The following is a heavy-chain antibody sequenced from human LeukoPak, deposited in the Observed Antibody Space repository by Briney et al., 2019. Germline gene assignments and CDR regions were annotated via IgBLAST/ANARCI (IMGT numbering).Heavy chain of an antibody. J-gene: IGHJ3*02. D-gene: IGHD1-26*01. CDR2: IIPIFGTA. Sequence: ASVKVSCKASGGTFSSYAISWVRQAPGQGLEWMGGIIPIFGTANYAQKFQGRVTITTDESTSTAYMELSSLRPDDTAMYYCAKVDPPIVAGARGDAFEIWGQGTLVTVSS. CDR3: AKVDPPIVAGARGDAFEI. CDR1: GGTFSSYA. V-gene: IGHV1-69*05.